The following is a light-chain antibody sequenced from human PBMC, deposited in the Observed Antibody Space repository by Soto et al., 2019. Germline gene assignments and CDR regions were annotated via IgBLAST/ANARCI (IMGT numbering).Light chain of an antibody. Sequence: ILMTQTPLSVSVTPGQSASISCKSNQSLLHGTGATYLYWYLQRPAQPPQPLIYEVSNRFSGVPERFSGSGSGTDFTLKISRVEAEDVGVYYCMQSLELPTFGGGTKVEI. J-gene: IGKJ4*01. CDR1: QSLLHGTGATY. CDR2: EVS. CDR3: MQSLELPT. V-gene: IGKV2D-29*01.